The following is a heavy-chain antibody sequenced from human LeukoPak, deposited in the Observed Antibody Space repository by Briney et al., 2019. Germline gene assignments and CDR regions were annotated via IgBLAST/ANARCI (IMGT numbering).Heavy chain of an antibody. CDR3: AGGPPYSSSWYYFDY. CDR2: IYSGGGT. J-gene: IGHJ4*02. CDR1: GFIVSSNY. Sequence: GGSLRLSCAASGFIVSSNYMSWVRQAPGKGLEWVSVIYSGGGTYHADSVKGRFTISRDNSKDTLYLQMNSLRAEDTVVYYCAGGPPYSSSWYYFDYWGQGTLVTVSS. D-gene: IGHD6-13*01. V-gene: IGHV3-66*01.